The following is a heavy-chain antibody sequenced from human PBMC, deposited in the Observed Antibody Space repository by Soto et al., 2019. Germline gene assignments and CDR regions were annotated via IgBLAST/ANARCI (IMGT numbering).Heavy chain of an antibody. V-gene: IGHV3-30*18. J-gene: IGHJ6*02. D-gene: IGHD2-21*02. Sequence: GSLRLSCGASGFTFRSYGMHWVRQAPGKGLEWVAVISYDGSNKYYADSVKGRFTISRDNSKNTLYLQMNSLRAEDTAVYYCAKDWDIVVVTAIRYGMDVWGQGTTVTVSS. CDR1: GFTFRSYG. CDR3: AKDWDIVVVTAIRYGMDV. CDR2: ISYDGSNK.